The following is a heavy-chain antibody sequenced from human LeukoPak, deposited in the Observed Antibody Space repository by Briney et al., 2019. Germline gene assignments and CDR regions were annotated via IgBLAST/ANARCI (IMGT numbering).Heavy chain of an antibody. D-gene: IGHD1-26*01. Sequence: GGSLRLSCAASGFTFSSNWMHWVRQAPGKGLVWVSRINEDGSTTNYADSVKGRSTIFRDNAKNTLYLQMNSLRVEDTAVYYCVRDLGGRSGHWGQGTLVTVSS. CDR1: GFTFSSNW. J-gene: IGHJ4*02. V-gene: IGHV3-74*01. CDR3: VRDLGGRSGH. CDR2: INEDGSTT.